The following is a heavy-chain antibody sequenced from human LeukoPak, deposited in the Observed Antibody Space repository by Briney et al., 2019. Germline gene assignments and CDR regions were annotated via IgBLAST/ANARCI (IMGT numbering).Heavy chain of an antibody. CDR3: ARSAGAQLVFGNWFDP. J-gene: IGHJ5*02. V-gene: IGHV1-69*05. D-gene: IGHD6-6*01. CDR2: IIPIFGTA. Sequence: SVKVSCKASGGTFSSYAISWVRQAPGQGLEWMGGIIPIFGTANYAQKFQGRVTITTDESTSTAYMELSSLRSEDTTVYYCARSAGAQLVFGNWFDPWGQGTLVTASS. CDR1: GGTFSSYA.